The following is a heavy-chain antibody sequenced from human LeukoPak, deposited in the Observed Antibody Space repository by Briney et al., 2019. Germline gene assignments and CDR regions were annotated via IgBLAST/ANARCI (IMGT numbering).Heavy chain of an antibody. Sequence: SETLSLTCAVYGGSFSGYYWSWIRQPPGKGLEWIGEINHSGSTNYNPSLKSRVTISVDTSKNQFSLELSSVTAADTAVYYCARIFRATYYDFWSGYLDAFDIWGQGTMVTVSS. J-gene: IGHJ3*02. D-gene: IGHD3-3*01. CDR3: ARIFRATYYDFWSGYLDAFDI. V-gene: IGHV4-34*01. CDR1: GGSFSGYY. CDR2: INHSGST.